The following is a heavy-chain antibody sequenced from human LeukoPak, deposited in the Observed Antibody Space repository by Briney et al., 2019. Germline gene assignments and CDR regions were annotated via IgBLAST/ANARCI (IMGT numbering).Heavy chain of an antibody. Sequence: KPSETLSLTCAVYGGSFSGYYWSWIRQPPGKGLEWIGEINHSGSTNYNPSLKSRVTISVDTSKNQFSLKLSSVPAADTAVYYCAKRNYGDVDYWGQGTLVTVSS. CDR3: AKRNYGDVDY. CDR2: INHSGST. V-gene: IGHV4-34*01. J-gene: IGHJ4*02. D-gene: IGHD4-17*01. CDR1: GGSFSGYY.